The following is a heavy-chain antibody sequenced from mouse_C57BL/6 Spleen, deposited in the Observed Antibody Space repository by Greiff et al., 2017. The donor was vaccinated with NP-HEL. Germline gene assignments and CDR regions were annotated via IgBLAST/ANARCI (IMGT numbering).Heavy chain of an antibody. CDR3: ARWYYGSSYVGLAY. CDR2: IDPSDSYT. D-gene: IGHD1-1*01. CDR1: GYTFTSYW. J-gene: IGHJ3*01. Sequence: VQLQQPGAELVMPGASVKLSCKASGYTFTSYWMHWVKQRPGQGLEWIGEIDPSDSYTNYNQKFKGKSTLTVDKSSSTAYMQLSSLTSDDSAVYYGARWYYGSSYVGLAYWGQGTLVTVSA. V-gene: IGHV1-69*01.